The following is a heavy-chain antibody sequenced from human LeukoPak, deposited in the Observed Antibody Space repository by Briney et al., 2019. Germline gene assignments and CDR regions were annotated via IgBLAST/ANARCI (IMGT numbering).Heavy chain of an antibody. D-gene: IGHD3-22*01. V-gene: IGHV5-51*01. CDR3: ARADSSGYYYGEYDY. J-gene: IGHJ4*02. Sequence: GESLKISCKGSGYTFTTYWIAWVRQMPGKGLEWMGIIYPGDSDTRYSPSFQGQVTISADKSISTAYLQWSSLKASDTAMYYCARADSSGYYYGEYDYWGQGTQVTVSS. CDR1: GYTFTTYW. CDR2: IYPGDSDT.